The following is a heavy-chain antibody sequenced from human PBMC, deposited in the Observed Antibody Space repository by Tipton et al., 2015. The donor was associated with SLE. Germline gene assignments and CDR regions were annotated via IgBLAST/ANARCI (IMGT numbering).Heavy chain of an antibody. J-gene: IGHJ3*02. CDR3: AKDVPDTAQVLGAFEI. V-gene: IGHV3-23*01. Sequence: GSLRLSCAASGFSFTTYATSWVRQAPGKGLEWVSAISGDSGSTYYADSVKGRFTISRDSSTKTVSLQMDSLRVEDTATYYCAKDVPDTAQVLGAFEIWGQGTKVAVSS. CDR2: ISGDSGST. D-gene: IGHD5-18*01. CDR1: GFSFTTYA.